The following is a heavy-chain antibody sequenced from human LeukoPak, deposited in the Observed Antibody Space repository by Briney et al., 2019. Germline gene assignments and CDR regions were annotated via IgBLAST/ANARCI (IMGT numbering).Heavy chain of an antibody. V-gene: IGHV3-13*01. CDR2: IGTAGGT. Sequence: HPGGSLRLSCAASGFTFSSYDMHWVRHATGKGLEWVSAIGTAGGTYYPGPVKSRFTNSRENAKISLYLQMNSLRAGDTAVYVCARGGGLDVWGQGATVTVSS. J-gene: IGHJ6*02. CDR1: GFTFSSYD. D-gene: IGHD3-16*01. CDR3: ARGGGLDV.